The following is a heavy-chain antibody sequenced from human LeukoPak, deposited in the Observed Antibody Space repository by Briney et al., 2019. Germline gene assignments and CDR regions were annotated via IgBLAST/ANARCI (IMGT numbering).Heavy chain of an antibody. CDR1: GGSISSGGYY. J-gene: IGHJ5*02. D-gene: IGHD1-7*01. CDR2: IYHSGST. CDR3: ARGERTGTTWGHWGFDP. V-gene: IGHV4-30-2*01. Sequence: PSETLSLTCTVSGGSISSGGYYWSWIRQPPGKGLEWIGYIYHSGSTYYNPSLKSRVTISVDRSKNQFSLKLSSVTAADTAVYYCARGERTGTTWGHWGFDPWGQGTLVTVSS.